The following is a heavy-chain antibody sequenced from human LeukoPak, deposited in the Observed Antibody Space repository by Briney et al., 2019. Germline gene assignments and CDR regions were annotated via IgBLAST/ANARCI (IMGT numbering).Heavy chain of an antibody. J-gene: IGHJ3*02. Sequence: GESLKISCKGSGYSFTSYWIGWVRQMPGKGLEWMGIIYPGDSDTRYSPSFQGQVTISADKSISTAYLQWSSLKASDTAMYYCARHGAGTLPPPHAFDIWDQGTMVTVSS. CDR2: IYPGDSDT. D-gene: IGHD6-13*01. V-gene: IGHV5-51*01. CDR3: ARHGAGTLPPPHAFDI. CDR1: GYSFTSYW.